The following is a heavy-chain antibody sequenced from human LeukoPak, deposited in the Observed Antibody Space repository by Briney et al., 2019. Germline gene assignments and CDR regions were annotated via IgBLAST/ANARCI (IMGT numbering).Heavy chain of an antibody. V-gene: IGHV4-39*01. CDR3: ARLFGHDYGDLDWFDP. CDR1: GGSISSSSYY. CDR2: IYYSGST. J-gene: IGHJ5*02. D-gene: IGHD4-17*01. Sequence: PSETLSLTCTVSGGSISSSSYYWGWIRQPPGKGLEWIGSIYYSGSTYYNPSLKSRVTISVDTSKNQFSLKLSSVTAADTAVYYCARLFGHDYGDLDWFDPWGQGTLVTVSS.